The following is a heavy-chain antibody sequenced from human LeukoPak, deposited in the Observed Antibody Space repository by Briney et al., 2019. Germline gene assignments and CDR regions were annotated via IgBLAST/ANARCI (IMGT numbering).Heavy chain of an antibody. CDR2: ISYDGSNK. CDR1: GFTFSGYA. D-gene: IGHD4-11*01. J-gene: IGHJ4*02. CDR3: ARSYRTTTHLTFDY. V-gene: IGHV3-30-3*01. Sequence: AGGSLRLSCAASGFTFSGYAMHWVRQAPGKGLGWVAVISYDGSNKYYADSVKGRFTISRDNSKNTLYLQMNSLRAEDTAVYYCARSYRTTTHLTFDYWGQGTLVTVSS.